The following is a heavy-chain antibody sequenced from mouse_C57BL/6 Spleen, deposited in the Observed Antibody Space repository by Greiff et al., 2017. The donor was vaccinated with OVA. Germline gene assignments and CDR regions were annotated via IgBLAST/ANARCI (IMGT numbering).Heavy chain of an antibody. CDR3: ARGRIYDGYYYFDY. D-gene: IGHD2-3*01. V-gene: IGHV1-69*01. CDR1: GYTFTSYW. J-gene: IGHJ2*01. CDR2: IDPSDSYT. Sequence: QVQLQQPGAELVMPGASVKLSCKASGYTFTSYWMHWVKQRPGQGLEWIGEIDPSDSYTNYNQKFKGKSTLTVDKSSSTAYMKLSSLTSEDSAVYYCARGRIYDGYYYFDYWGQGTTLTGSS.